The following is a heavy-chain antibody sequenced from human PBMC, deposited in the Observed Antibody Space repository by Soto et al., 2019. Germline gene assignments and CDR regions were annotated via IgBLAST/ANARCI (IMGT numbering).Heavy chain of an antibody. Sequence: SETLSLTCTVSGDSISTRGYYWGWIRQPPGKGLAWIGAIYYSGSTYYNPSLWSRLTIAVDTSNNQFSLQLRSVTAADTAVYYCARHYDILTSYAYFDSWGQGTLVTVSS. D-gene: IGHD3-9*01. J-gene: IGHJ4*02. CDR3: ARHYDILTSYAYFDS. V-gene: IGHV4-39*01. CDR2: IYYSGST. CDR1: GDSISTRGYY.